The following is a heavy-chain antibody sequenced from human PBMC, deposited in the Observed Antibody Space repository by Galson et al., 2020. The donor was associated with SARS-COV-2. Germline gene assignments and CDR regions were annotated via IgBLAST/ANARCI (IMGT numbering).Heavy chain of an antibody. J-gene: IGHJ3*02. CDR2: ISPSGGT. D-gene: IGHD4-17*01. CDR3: ARLHYGEYAPEAFDI. Sequence: SETLSLTCAVSGTSISSGSYSWNWIRQPPGKGLDWIGYISPSGGTYYNPSLKSRVTISGDRSKNQFSLRLSSVTAADTAVYYCARLHYGEYAPEAFDIWGPGTRVTVAS. CDR1: GTSISSGSYS. V-gene: IGHV4-30-2*01.